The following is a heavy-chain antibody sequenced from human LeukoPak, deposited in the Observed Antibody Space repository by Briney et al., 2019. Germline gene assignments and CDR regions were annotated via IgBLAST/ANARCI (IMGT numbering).Heavy chain of an antibody. CDR2: IYYSGST. Sequence: SETLSLTCTVSVGSISSYYWSWVRQTPGKGLEWVGYIYYSGSTNYNPSLKSRVTISVDTSKNQFSLKLSSVTAADTAVYYCARGYDFWSGYFLGPDAFDIWGQGTMVTVSS. V-gene: IGHV4-59*01. J-gene: IGHJ3*02. CDR3: ARGYDFWSGYFLGPDAFDI. CDR1: VGSISSYY. D-gene: IGHD3-3*01.